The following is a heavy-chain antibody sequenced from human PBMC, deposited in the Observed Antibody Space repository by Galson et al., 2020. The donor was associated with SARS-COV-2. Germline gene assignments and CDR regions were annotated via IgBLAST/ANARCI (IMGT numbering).Heavy chain of an antibody. D-gene: IGHD2-15*01. Sequence: SETLSLTCAVYGGSFSDYYWTWIRQSPGKGLEWIGEINHSGNTNYNPSLKSRVTISVDTSKNQFSLKMSSMTAADTAVYYCARGIRFVVPHIVVVVAVPYYAFGMDVLVQGTTVTVS. CDR2: INHSGNT. V-gene: IGHV4-34*01. CDR3: ARGIRFVVPHIVVVVAVPYYAFGMDV. CDR1: GGSFSDYY. J-gene: IGHJ6*02.